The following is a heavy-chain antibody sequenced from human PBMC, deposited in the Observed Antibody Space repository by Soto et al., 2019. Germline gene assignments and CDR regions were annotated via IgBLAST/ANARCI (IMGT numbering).Heavy chain of an antibody. V-gene: IGHV3-66*04. Sequence: EVQLVESGGGLVQPGGSLRLSCAASGVTVSSNYMSWVRQAPGKGLEWVSVIYSGGSTYYADSVKGRFTISRDNSKKKLYIQRNNLGAEHRAVYYCARLGYNSGGGYFAYWGQGTLVTVPS. D-gene: IGHD1-1*01. CDR1: GVTVSSNY. J-gene: IGHJ4*02. CDR3: ARLGYNSGGGYFAY. CDR2: IYSGGST.